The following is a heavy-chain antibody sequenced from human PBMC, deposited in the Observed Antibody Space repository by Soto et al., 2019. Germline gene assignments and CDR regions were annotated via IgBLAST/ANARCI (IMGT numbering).Heavy chain of an antibody. Sequence: QVQLAQSGAEVKKPGSSVKVSCKASGGTFSSYAISWVRQAPGQGLEWMGGIIPIFGTANYAQKFQGRVTITADESTSTAYMELSSLRSEDTAVYYCARGSVLRYFDWSPYYYYYGMDVWGQGTTVTVSS. J-gene: IGHJ6*02. V-gene: IGHV1-69*12. CDR2: IIPIFGTA. D-gene: IGHD3-9*01. CDR1: GGTFSSYA. CDR3: ARGSVLRYFDWSPYYYYYGMDV.